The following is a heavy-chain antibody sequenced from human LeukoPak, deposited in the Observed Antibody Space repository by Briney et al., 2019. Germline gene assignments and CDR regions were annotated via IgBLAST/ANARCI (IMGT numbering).Heavy chain of an antibody. J-gene: IGHJ4*02. CDR1: GFTFSNYN. Sequence: GGSLRLSCAASGFTFSNYNMNWVRQAPGKGLEWVSVIYSGGYTYYADSVKGRFTISRDKSQSTLYLQMNSLRAEDTAVYYCARGDIAATTIDYWGQGTLVTVSS. CDR3: ARGDIAATTIDY. CDR2: IYSGGYT. V-gene: IGHV3-66*01. D-gene: IGHD5-12*01.